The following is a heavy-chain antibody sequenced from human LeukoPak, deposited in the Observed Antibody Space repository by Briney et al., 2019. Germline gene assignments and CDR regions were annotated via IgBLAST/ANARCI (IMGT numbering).Heavy chain of an antibody. Sequence: SETLSLTCAVYGVSFSGYYWSWIRQPPGKGLEWIGEINHSGSTNYNPSLKSRVTISVDTSKNQFSLKLSSVTAADTAVYYCARSDYDFWSGYFRGSGDAFDIWGQGTMVTVSS. V-gene: IGHV4-34*01. CDR1: GVSFSGYY. J-gene: IGHJ3*02. CDR2: INHSGST. D-gene: IGHD3-3*01. CDR3: ARSDYDFWSGYFRGSGDAFDI.